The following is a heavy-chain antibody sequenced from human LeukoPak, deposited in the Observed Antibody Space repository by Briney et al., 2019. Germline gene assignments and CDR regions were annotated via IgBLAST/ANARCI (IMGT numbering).Heavy chain of an antibody. CDR2: ISGSGGST. CDR3: AKEAAYYGSGSYFVGWFDP. D-gene: IGHD3-10*01. V-gene: IGHV3-23*01. J-gene: IGHJ5*02. Sequence: QAGGSLRLSCAASGFTVSNYEMNWVRQAPGKGLEWVSAISGSGGSTYYADSVKGRFTISRDNFKNTLYLQMNSLRAEDTARYYCAKEAAYYGSGSYFVGWFDPWGQGTLVTVSS. CDR1: GFTVSNYE.